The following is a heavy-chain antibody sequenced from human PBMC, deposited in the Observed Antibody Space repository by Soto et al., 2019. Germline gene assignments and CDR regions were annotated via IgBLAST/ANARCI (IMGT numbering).Heavy chain of an antibody. CDR3: ASGVAEDRFEF. CDR2: IVPLSGTA. V-gene: IGHV1-69*01. Sequence: QVQLVQSGAEVRKPGSSVKVSCQASRNTFNIFAFSWVRQAPGQGLQFVGGIVPLSGTAKSAQEFQDRVTLPADESTSTFSMERRTLQSADTAIFYCASGVAEDRFEFWGQGTLVTVSS. D-gene: IGHD2-8*01. CDR1: RNTFNIFA. J-gene: IGHJ1*01.